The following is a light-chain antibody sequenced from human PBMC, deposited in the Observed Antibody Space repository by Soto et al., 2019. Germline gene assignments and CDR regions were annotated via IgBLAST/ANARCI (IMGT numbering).Light chain of an antibody. CDR2: EVS. CDR3: TSYTSTSTRV. Sequence: QSVLTQPASVSGSPGQPITISCTGTSGDVGGYKYVSWYQQYPGKAPKLMIYEVSNRPSGVSYRFSGSKSGNTASLTISGLQAEDEADYYCTSYTSTSTRVFGTGTKVTVL. J-gene: IGLJ1*01. CDR1: SGDVGGYKY. V-gene: IGLV2-14*01.